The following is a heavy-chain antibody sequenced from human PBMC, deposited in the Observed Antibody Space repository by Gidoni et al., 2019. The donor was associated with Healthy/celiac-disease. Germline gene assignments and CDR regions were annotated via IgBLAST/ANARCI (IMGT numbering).Heavy chain of an antibody. CDR2: ISYDGSNK. CDR1: GFTFSSYG. Sequence: QVQLVASGGGVVQPGRSLRLSCAASGFTFSSYGMHWVRQAPGKGLEWVAVISYDGSNKYYADSVKGRFTISRDNSKNTLYLQMNSLRAEDTAVYYCAKDLWWELLRSAFDIWGQGTMVTVSS. D-gene: IGHD1-26*01. J-gene: IGHJ3*02. CDR3: AKDLWWELLRSAFDI. V-gene: IGHV3-30*18.